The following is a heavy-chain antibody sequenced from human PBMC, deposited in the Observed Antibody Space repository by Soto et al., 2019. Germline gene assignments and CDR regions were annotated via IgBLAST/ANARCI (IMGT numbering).Heavy chain of an antibody. V-gene: IGHV3-7*05. D-gene: IGHD2-15*01. J-gene: IGHJ4*02. Sequence: GGSLRLSCAASKFTFSDYWMGWVRQPPGKGLEWVANINQDGTEKYYVDSVKGRFTISRDDAKNSLYLQMNSLRAEDTAVYYCARDLLGYCSGGSCYSTDYFDYWGQGTLVTVSS. CDR1: KFTFSDYW. CDR2: INQDGTEK. CDR3: ARDLLGYCSGGSCYSTDYFDY.